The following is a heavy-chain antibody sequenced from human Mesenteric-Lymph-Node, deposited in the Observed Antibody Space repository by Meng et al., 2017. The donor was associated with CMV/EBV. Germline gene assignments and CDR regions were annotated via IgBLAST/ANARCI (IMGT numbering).Heavy chain of an antibody. V-gene: IGHV3-21*01. CDR1: GFTFTTYT. J-gene: IGHJ4*02. CDR3: AREAYGDYAVGY. CDR2: ISSSSSFI. D-gene: IGHD4-17*01. Sequence: GESLKISCAASGFTFTTYTMNWVRQAPGKGLEWVSSISSSSSFIYYAHSVEGRFIISRGNAKNSLYLQMNSLRAEDTAVYYCAREAYGDYAVGYWGQGTLVTVSS.